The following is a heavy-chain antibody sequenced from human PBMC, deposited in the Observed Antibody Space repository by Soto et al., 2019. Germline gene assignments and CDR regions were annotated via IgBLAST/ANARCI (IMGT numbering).Heavy chain of an antibody. CDR1: GGTLNSFA. CDR3: ARVGGGYSYGDNYWFDP. CDR2: IIPIFGTA. J-gene: IGHJ5*02. Sequence: GASVKVSCKASGGTLNSFAFTWVLQAPGQGLEWMGGIIPIFGTANYAQKFQGRVTITADESTSTAYMELSSLRSEDTAVYYCARVGGGYSYGDNYWFDPWGQGTLVTVSS. V-gene: IGHV1-69*13. D-gene: IGHD5-18*01.